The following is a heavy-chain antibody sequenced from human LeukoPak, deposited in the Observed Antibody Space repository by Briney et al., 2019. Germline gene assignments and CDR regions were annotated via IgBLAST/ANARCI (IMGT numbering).Heavy chain of an antibody. CDR2: INPNSGGT. V-gene: IGHV1-2*02. CDR3: ARVPANTATTNFDH. CDR1: GYTFTGYY. D-gene: IGHD4-17*01. J-gene: IGHJ4*02. Sequence: ASVKVSCKAFGYTFTGYYIHWVRQAPGRGLEWMGWINPNSGGTNYAQKFQGRVTMTRDTSISTAYMELSRLRSDDTAVYYCARVPANTATTNFDHWGQGTLVTVSS.